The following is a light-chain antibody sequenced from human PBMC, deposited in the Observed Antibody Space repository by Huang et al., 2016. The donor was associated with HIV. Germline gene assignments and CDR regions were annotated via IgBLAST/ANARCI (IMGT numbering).Light chain of an antibody. J-gene: IGKJ1*01. CDR2: GAS. CDR3: QQYNNWPPWT. V-gene: IGKV3-15*01. CDR1: QSVSSN. Sequence: ELVMTQSPATLSVSPGERVTLSCRASQSVSSNLAWYQQKPGQAPRLLIYGASTRATDTPPRFSGGGSGTVFTLTITSLQSEEFAVYYCQQYNNWPPWTFGQGTKVEIK.